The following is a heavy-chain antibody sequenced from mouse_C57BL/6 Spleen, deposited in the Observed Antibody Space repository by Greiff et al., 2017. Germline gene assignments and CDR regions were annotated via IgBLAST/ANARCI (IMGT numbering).Heavy chain of an antibody. CDR3: ARNGVVATDY. Sequence: VQLQQPGAELVRPGSSVKLSCKASGYTFTSYWMHWVKQRPIQGLEWIGNIYPSDSETHYNQKFKDKATLTVDKSSSTAYMQLSSLTSEDSAVYYCARNGVVATDYWGKGTTLTVSS. V-gene: IGHV1-52*01. CDR2: IYPSDSET. D-gene: IGHD1-1*01. CDR1: GYTFTSYW. J-gene: IGHJ2*01.